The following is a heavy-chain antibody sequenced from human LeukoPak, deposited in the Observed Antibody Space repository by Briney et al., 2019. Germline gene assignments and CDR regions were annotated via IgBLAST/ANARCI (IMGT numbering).Heavy chain of an antibody. CDR1: GYTFTSYG. Sequence: ASVKVSCKASGYTFTSYGISWVRQAPGQGFEWMGWISAYNGNTNYAQKLQGRVTMTTDTSTSTAYMELRSLRSDDTAIYYCARDISTSGVAGFDSWGQGTLVTVSS. CDR3: ARDISTSGVAGFDS. J-gene: IGHJ4*02. CDR2: ISAYNGNT. V-gene: IGHV1-18*01. D-gene: IGHD6-19*01.